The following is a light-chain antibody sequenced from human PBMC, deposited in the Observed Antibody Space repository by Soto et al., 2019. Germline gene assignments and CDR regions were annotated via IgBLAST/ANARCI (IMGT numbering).Light chain of an antibody. J-gene: IGKJ1*01. Sequence: EVVLTQSPGTLSLSPGERATLSCRASEGVSSYLACYQQKRGQAPRLLISDASTTGSGVPSRCSGSGTGTNFTITSRRLEDDAFAEFYHQQNGDPRTFGQGTKVDIK. CDR2: DAS. CDR1: EGVSSY. CDR3: QQNGDPRT. V-gene: IGKV3-11*01.